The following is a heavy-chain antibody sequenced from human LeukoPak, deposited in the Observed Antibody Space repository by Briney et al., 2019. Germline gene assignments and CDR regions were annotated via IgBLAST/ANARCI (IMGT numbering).Heavy chain of an antibody. J-gene: IGHJ4*02. CDR2: INSDGSST. CDR1: GFTFSSYW. CDR3: ARSAEPYGSSGYQDY. Sequence: GESLKISCAASGFTFSSYWMHWVRQAPGKGLVWVSRINSDGSSTSYADSVKGRFTISRDNAKNTLYLQMNSLRAEDTAVYYCARSAEPYGSSGYQDYWGQGTLVTVSS. V-gene: IGHV3-74*01. D-gene: IGHD3-22*01.